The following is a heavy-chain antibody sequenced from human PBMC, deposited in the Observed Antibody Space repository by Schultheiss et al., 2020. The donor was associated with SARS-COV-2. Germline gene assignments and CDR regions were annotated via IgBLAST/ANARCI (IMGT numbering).Heavy chain of an antibody. Sequence: GGSLRLSCAASGFAFSSYVLHWVRQAPGKGLEWVSAISGSGGSTYYADSVKGRFTISRDNAKNSLYLQMNSLRAEDTAVYYCAKPPIAATANYFDYWGQGTLVTVSS. CDR3: AKPPIAATANYFDY. CDR2: ISGSGGST. J-gene: IGHJ4*02. D-gene: IGHD6-6*01. V-gene: IGHV3-23*01. CDR1: GFAFSSYV.